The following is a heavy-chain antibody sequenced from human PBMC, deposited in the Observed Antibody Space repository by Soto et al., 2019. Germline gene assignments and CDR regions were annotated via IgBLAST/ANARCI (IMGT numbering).Heavy chain of an antibody. CDR3: ARDLGSGYDPGDY. CDR1: GGTFSIYA. Sequence: QVQLVQSGAEVKQRGSSVKVSCKASGGTFSIYAVSWVRQAPGQGLEWMGGIIPIIGTRNYAQRFQGRITITGDESTSTAYMELSSLKSEDTAVYYCARDLGSGYDPGDYWGQGTLVTVSS. V-gene: IGHV1-69*12. J-gene: IGHJ4*02. CDR2: IIPIIGTR. D-gene: IGHD5-12*01.